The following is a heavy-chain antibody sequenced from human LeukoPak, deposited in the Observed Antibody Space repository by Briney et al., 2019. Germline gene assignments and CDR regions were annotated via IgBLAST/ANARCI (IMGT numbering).Heavy chain of an antibody. J-gene: IGHJ4*02. CDR2: ISYDGSNK. V-gene: IGHV3-30-3*01. D-gene: IGHD3-22*01. Sequence: PGGSLRLSCAASGFTFSSYAMHWVRQAPGKGLEWVAVISYDGSNKYYADSVKGRFTISRDNSKNTLYLQMNSLRAEDTAVYYCALWHDSSGYYFPFDYWGQGTLVTVSS. CDR1: GFTFSSYA. CDR3: ALWHDSSGYYFPFDY.